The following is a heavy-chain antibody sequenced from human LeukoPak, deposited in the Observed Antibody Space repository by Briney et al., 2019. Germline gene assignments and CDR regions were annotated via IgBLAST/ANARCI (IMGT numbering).Heavy chain of an antibody. CDR2: THNSGDT. CDR3: AGYDHSNFLAY. CDR1: GVSNSSNH. V-gene: IGHV4-59*13. D-gene: IGHD4-11*01. Sequence: PSETLSLTRTVTGVSNSSNHCHWLRQPPGKGLAWIGYTHNSGDTNYIPSLNSRVTIPLVTRQNQLSLSLSSVTAADTAVYFCAGYDHSNFLAYWGRGTLVTVSS. J-gene: IGHJ4*02.